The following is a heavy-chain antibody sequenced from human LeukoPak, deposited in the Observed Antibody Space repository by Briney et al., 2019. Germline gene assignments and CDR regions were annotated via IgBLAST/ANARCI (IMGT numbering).Heavy chain of an antibody. CDR3: ARGTFWSGYYLDY. V-gene: IGHV3-53*01. J-gene: IGHJ4*02. CDR2: IYSGGST. CDR1: GFTVSSNY. Sequence: GGSLRLSCAASGFTVSSNYMSWVRQAPGKGLEWVSVIYSGGSTYYADSVKGRFTISRDNSKNTLYLQMNSLRAEDTAVYYCARGTFWSGYYLDYWGQGTLVTVSS. D-gene: IGHD3-3*01.